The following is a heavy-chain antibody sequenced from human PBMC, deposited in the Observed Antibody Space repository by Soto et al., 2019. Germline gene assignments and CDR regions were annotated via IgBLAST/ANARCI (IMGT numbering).Heavy chain of an antibody. D-gene: IGHD5-12*01. Sequence: QAQLVQSGAEVKKSGASVRVSCKASGYTLTNYGVTWVRQAPGQGLEWLGRVTPYKADTNSAQNLQGRVTMVRDTSTNTAYLELRSLRFDDTAVYFCATDGPSNSGNLYAFDIWGQGTMVTVSA. J-gene: IGHJ3*02. V-gene: IGHV1-18*04. CDR3: ATDGPSNSGNLYAFDI. CDR1: GYTLTNYG. CDR2: VTPYKADT.